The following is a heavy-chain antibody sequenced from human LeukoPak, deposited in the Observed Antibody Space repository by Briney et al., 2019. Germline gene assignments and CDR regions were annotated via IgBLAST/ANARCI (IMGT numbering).Heavy chain of an antibody. Sequence: SETLSLTCAVYGGSFSGYYWSWIRQPPGKGLEWIGEINHSGSTNYNPSLKSRVTISVDTSKNQFSLKLSSVTAADTAVYYCARAAGHYYDSSGYYHDYWGQGTLVTVSS. J-gene: IGHJ4*02. CDR2: INHSGST. CDR3: ARAAGHYYDSSGYYHDY. D-gene: IGHD3-22*01. CDR1: GGSFSGYY. V-gene: IGHV4-34*01.